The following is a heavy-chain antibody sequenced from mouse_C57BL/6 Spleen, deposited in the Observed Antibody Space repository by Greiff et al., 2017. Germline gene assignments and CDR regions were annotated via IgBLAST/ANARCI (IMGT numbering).Heavy chain of an antibody. V-gene: IGHV5-4*01. CDR2: ISDGGSYT. Sequence: EVQVVESGGGLVKPGGSLKLSCAASGFTFSSYAMSWVRQTPEKRLEWVATISDGGSYTYYPDNVKGRFTISRDNAKNNLYLQMSHLKSEDTAMYYCARHVRDSNWAMDYWGQGTSVTVSS. CDR3: ARHVRDSNWAMDY. J-gene: IGHJ4*01. D-gene: IGHD2-5*01. CDR1: GFTFSSYA.